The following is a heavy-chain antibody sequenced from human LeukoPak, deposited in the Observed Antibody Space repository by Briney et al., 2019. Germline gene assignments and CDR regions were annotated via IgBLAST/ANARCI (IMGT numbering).Heavy chain of an antibody. CDR3: ARDYKWFDP. CDR2: IYHSGST. J-gene: IGHJ5*02. V-gene: IGHV4-38-2*02. CDR1: GYSISSGYY. Sequence: SETLSLTCTVSGYSISSGYYWGWIRQPPGKGLEWIGSIYHSGSTYYNPSLKSRVTIPVDTSKNQFSLKLSSVTAADTAVYYCARDYKWFDPWGQGTLVTVSS.